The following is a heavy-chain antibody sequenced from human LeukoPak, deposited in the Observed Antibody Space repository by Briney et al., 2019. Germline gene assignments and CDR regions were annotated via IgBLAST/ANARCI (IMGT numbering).Heavy chain of an antibody. CDR3: ARDPGYSRPSSYGYFDH. D-gene: IGHD1-26*01. CDR2: ITSSSDSI. V-gene: IGHV3-48*02. Sequence: GGSLRLSCATSGFTFSAYSMIWVRQTPGQGLECLSYITSSSDSIHYADSVRGRFTVSRDNAKNSLYLQMNSLRDEDTAVYYCARDPGYSRPSSYGYFDHWGQGTLATVSS. CDR1: GFTFSAYS. J-gene: IGHJ4*02.